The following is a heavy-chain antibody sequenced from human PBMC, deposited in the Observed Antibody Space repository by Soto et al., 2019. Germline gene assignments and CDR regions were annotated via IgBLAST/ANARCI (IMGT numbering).Heavy chain of an antibody. D-gene: IGHD2-2*01. J-gene: IGHJ4*02. CDR3: ACRYCSSTSCPGGY. CDR2: ISYDGSNK. V-gene: IGHV3-30-3*01. CDR1: GFTFSSYD. Sequence: QVPLVESGGGVVQPGRSLRLSCAASGFTFSSYDMHWVRQAPGKGLEWVAVISYDGSNKYYADSVKGRFTISRDNSKNTLYLQMNSLRAEDTAVYYCACRYCSSTSCPGGYWGQGTLVTVSS.